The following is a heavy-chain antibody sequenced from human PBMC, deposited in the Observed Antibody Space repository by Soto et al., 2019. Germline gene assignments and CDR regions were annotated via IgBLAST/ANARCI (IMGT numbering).Heavy chain of an antibody. CDR2: IRGSGDST. V-gene: IGHV3-23*01. D-gene: IGHD6-13*01. J-gene: IGHJ4*02. Sequence: GGSLRLSCAASGFTFSSYAMSWVRQAPGKGLEWVSAIRGSGDSTYYADSVKGRFTISRDNSKNTLYLQMDSLRAEDTAVYYCAKPGIAAAGSLKPFFDSWGQGTLVTVSS. CDR1: GFTFSSYA. CDR3: AKPGIAAAGSLKPFFDS.